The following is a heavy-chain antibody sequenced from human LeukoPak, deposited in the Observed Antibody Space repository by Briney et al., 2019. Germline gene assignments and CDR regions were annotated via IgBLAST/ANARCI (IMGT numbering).Heavy chain of an antibody. V-gene: IGHV4-39*01. CDR3: ARPGGDSSGYHHLNWFDP. D-gene: IGHD3-22*01. CDR2: IYYRGST. Sequence: SETLSLTCTVSGGSISSSGYYWAWIRQPPGKGLEWIGGIYYRGSTYYNPSLKGRVTISVDTSKNQFSLILNSVTAADTAVYYCARPGGDSSGYHHLNWFDPWGQGTLVTVSS. J-gene: IGHJ5*02. CDR1: GGSISSSGYY.